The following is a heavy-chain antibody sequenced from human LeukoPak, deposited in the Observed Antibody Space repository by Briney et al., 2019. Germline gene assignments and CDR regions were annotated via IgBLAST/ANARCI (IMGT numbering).Heavy chain of an antibody. CDR3: AKDIPYTTVTTSYGMDV. CDR1: GFTFDDYA. D-gene: IGHD4-17*01. CDR2: ISGDGGST. Sequence: GGSLRLSCAASGFTFDDYAMHWVRHAPGKGLEWVSLISGDGGSTYYADSVKGRFTISRDNSKNSLYLQMNSLRTEDTALYYCAKDIPYTTVTTSYGMDVWGQGTTVTVSS. V-gene: IGHV3-43*02. J-gene: IGHJ6*02.